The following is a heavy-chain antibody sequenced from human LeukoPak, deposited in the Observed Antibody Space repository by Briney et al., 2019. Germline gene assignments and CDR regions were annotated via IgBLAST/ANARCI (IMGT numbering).Heavy chain of an antibody. V-gene: IGHV3-48*04. D-gene: IGHD3-22*01. Sequence: GGPLRLSCAASGFTFSSYSMNWVRQAPGKGLEWVSYISSSSSTIYYADSVKGRFTISRDNAKNSLYLQMNSLRAEDTAVYYCAREYYYDSSGYPFDYWGQGTLVTVSS. J-gene: IGHJ4*02. CDR2: ISSSSSTI. CDR1: GFTFSSYS. CDR3: AREYYYDSSGYPFDY.